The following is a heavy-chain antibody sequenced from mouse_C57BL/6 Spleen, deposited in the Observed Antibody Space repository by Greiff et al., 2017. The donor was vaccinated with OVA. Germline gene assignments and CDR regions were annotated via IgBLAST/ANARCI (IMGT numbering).Heavy chain of an antibody. CDR3: ASGIMGDYDY. V-gene: IGHV1-20*01. D-gene: IGHD2-4*01. J-gene: IGHJ2*01. Sequence: VQLQQSGPELVKPGDSVKISCKASGYSFTGYFMNWVMPSHGQSLEWICCIHPYNGDTFYNQKFKGKATLTVDNSSSPAHMELRSLTSEDSAVYYCASGIMGDYDYWGKGTTLTVSS. CDR1: GYSFTGYF. CDR2: IHPYNGDT.